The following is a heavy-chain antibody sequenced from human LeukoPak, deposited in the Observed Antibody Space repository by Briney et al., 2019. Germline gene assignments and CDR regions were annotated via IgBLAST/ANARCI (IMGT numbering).Heavy chain of an antibody. CDR3: ARSVEGYCSGGSCYSYYYMDV. CDR1: GGSISSYY. CDR2: IYYSGST. J-gene: IGHJ6*03. Sequence: KASETLSLTCTVSGGSISSYYWSWIRQPPGKGLEWIGYIYYSGSTNYNPSLKSRVTISVDTSKNQFSLKLSSVTAADTAVYYCARSVEGYCSGGSCYSYYYMDVWGKGTTVTVSS. V-gene: IGHV4-59*01. D-gene: IGHD2-15*01.